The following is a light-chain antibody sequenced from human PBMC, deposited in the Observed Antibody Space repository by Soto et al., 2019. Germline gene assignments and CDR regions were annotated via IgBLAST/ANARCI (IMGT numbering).Light chain of an antibody. J-gene: IGLJ1*01. V-gene: IGLV2-8*01. CDR1: SSDVGGDNY. CDR3: SSYAGRNTFV. CDR2: EVN. Sequence: QSVLTQHPSASGSPGQSVTISCTGASSDVGGDNYVSWYQQHPGKAPKLMIYEVNKRPSGVPYRFSGSKSGNTASLTVSGLQAEDEADYYCSSYAGRNTFVFGTGTKVTVL.